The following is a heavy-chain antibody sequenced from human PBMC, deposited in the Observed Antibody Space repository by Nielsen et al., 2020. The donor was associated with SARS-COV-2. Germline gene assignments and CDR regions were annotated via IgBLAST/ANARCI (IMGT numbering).Heavy chain of an antibody. CDR2: ISPGGSTI. CDR3: ARAVGFDY. Sequence: AESLSLSCAVYGFTFGEYYMSWIRQAPGKGLEWVSYISPGGSTIYYADSVKGPFTLSRDNAENSLYLHMNSLRAEHTAVYYCARAVGFDYWGQGTLVTVSS. J-gene: IGHJ4*02. D-gene: IGHD1-26*01. CDR1: GFTFGEYY. V-gene: IGHV3-11*04.